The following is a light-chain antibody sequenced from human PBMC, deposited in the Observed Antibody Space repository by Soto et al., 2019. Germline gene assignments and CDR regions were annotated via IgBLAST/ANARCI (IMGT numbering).Light chain of an antibody. V-gene: IGLV2-14*01. J-gene: IGLJ1*01. CDR2: DVG. Sequence: QSALTQAASESGSPGQSITISCTGTSSDVGAYNYVSWYQQYPGKAPELMIYDVGNRPSGVSTRFSGSKSGNTASLTISGLQAEDEADYYCSSYTSTSTPHVFGTGTKVTVL. CDR1: SSDVGAYNY. CDR3: SSYTSTSTPHV.